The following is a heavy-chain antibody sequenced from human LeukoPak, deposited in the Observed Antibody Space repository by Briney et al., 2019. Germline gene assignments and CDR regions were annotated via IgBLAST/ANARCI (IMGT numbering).Heavy chain of an antibody. CDR2: VNLQGST. CDR3: ARGAGSSWSGLIDY. D-gene: IGHD6-13*01. J-gene: IGHJ4*02. Sequence: SGTLSLNCGVSGGSITQTNYWTWVRQPPGKGLEWIGEVNLQGSTNYNPSLMGRVAISVHTSENHVSLQLTSVTAADTAVYYCARGAGSSWSGLIDYWGQGTLVTVSS. V-gene: IGHV4-4*02. CDR1: GGSITQTNY.